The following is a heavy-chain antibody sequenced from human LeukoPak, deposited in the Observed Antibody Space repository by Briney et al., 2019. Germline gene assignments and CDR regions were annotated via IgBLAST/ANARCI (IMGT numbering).Heavy chain of an antibody. CDR1: GFTFSSYA. J-gene: IGHJ3*02. CDR2: ISSSGDT. Sequence: PGGSLRLSCAASGFTFSSYAMSWARQAPGKGLEWVSAISSSGDTYYAGSVKGRFTISRDNAKNSLYLQMNSLRAEDTALYYCAKAYCSGGSCYGAFDIWGQGTMVTVSS. D-gene: IGHD2-15*01. V-gene: IGHV3-23*01. CDR3: AKAYCSGGSCYGAFDI.